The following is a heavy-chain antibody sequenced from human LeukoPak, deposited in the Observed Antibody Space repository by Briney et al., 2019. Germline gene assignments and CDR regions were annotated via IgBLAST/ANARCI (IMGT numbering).Heavy chain of an antibody. V-gene: IGHV3-74*03. J-gene: IGHJ3*01. CDR2: IRGDGGTT. D-gene: IGHD1-26*01. CDR3: AREHRDAGATIDY. Sequence: GGSLRLSCAASGFTFSNYYMHWVRQAPGKGLVWVSRIRGDGGTTMYADSVKGRFTISRDNAKNTLYLQMNSLRAEDTAVFYCAREHRDAGATIDYWGQGTMVTVSS. CDR1: GFTFSNYY.